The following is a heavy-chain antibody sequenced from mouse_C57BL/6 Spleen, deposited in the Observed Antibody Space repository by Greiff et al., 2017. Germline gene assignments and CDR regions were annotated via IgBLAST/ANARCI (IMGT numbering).Heavy chain of an antibody. J-gene: IGHJ4*01. CDR3: ARYRLWLLPYAMDY. V-gene: IGHV1-22*01. D-gene: IGHD2-3*01. Sequence: EVKLVESGPELVKPGASVKMSCKASGYTFTDYNMHWVKQSHGKSLEWIGYINPNNGGTSYNQKFKGKATLTVNKSSSTAYMELRSLTSEDSAVYYCARYRLWLLPYAMDYWGQGTSVTVSS. CDR2: INPNNGGT. CDR1: GYTFTDYN.